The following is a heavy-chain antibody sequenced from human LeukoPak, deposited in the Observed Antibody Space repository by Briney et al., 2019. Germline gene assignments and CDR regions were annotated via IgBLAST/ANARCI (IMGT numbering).Heavy chain of an antibody. CDR1: GGSFSGYY. J-gene: IGHJ6*02. V-gene: IGHV4-34*01. CDR3: ARGQRDYYGSGSYYNPKYYYYYGMDG. D-gene: IGHD3-10*01. Sequence: WETLSLTCAVYGGSFSGYYWSWIRQPPGKGLEWIGEINHSGSTNYNPSLKSRVTISVDTSKNQFSLKVSSVTAADTAVYYSARGQRDYYGSGSYYNPKYYYYYGMDGWGQGTTVTVSS. CDR2: INHSGST.